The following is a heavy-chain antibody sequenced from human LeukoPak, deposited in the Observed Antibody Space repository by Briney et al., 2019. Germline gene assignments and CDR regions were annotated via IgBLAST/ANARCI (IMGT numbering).Heavy chain of an antibody. Sequence: ASVTVSCKASGYTFTNYNIHWVRQAPGQGLEWMGIINPSGGSTSYAQKFQGRVTMTRDTSTSTVYMELSSLRSEGTAVYYCARYIYGYLHYWGQGTLVTLSS. J-gene: IGHJ4*02. V-gene: IGHV1-46*01. CDR3: ARYIYGYLHY. D-gene: IGHD5-18*01. CDR2: INPSGGST. CDR1: GYTFTNYN.